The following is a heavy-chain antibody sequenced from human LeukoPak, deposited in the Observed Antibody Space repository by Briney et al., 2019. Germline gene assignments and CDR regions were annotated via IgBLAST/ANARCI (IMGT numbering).Heavy chain of an antibody. D-gene: IGHD1-26*01. V-gene: IGHV3-23*01. CDR1: GFTFSSYA. CDR2: ISGSGGST. Sequence: GGSLRLSCAASGFTFSSYAMSWVRQAPGKGLEWVSAISGSGGSTYYADSVKGRFTISRDNSKNTLYLQMNSLRAEDTAVYYCAKDSRPGGGSYLLFDYWGQGTLVTVSS. J-gene: IGHJ4*02. CDR3: AKDSRPGGGSYLLFDY.